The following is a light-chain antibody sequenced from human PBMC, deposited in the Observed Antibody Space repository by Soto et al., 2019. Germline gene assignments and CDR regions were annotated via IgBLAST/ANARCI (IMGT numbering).Light chain of an antibody. J-gene: IGLJ1*01. CDR3: LLSYNDARGV. V-gene: IGLV7-46*01. CDR1: TGSVTSGHY. Sequence: QAVVTQESSLTVSPGGTVTLTCGSSTGSVTSGHYPYWFQQKPGQAPRTLIFDTHHKHSWTPARFSGFLLGGKAALTLSGAQPEDEAEYYCLLSYNDARGVFGPGTKLT. CDR2: DTH.